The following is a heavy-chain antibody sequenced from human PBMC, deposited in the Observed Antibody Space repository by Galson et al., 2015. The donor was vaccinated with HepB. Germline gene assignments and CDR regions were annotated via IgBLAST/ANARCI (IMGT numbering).Heavy chain of an antibody. J-gene: IGHJ6*02. CDR2: IIPIFGTA. CDR1: GGTFSSYA. V-gene: IGHV1-69*13. Sequence: SVKVSCKASGGTFSSYALSWVRQAPGQGLEWMGGIIPIFGTATYAQKFQGRVTITADESTSTAYMDLSSLRSEDTAVYYCAREGSMVRGVPTPRNYYYYGMDVWGQGTTVTVSS. CDR3: AREGSMVRGVPTPRNYYYYGMDV. D-gene: IGHD3-10*01.